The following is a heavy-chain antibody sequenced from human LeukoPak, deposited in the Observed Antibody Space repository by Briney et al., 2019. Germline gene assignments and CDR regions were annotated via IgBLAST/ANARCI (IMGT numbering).Heavy chain of an antibody. Sequence: GGSLRLSCAASGFTFSSYAMSWVRQAPGKGLEWVSAISGSGGSTYYADSGKGRFTISRDNSKNTLYLQMNSLRAGDTAVYYCAKDLIGVGGSYAPYYYYGMDVWGQGTTVTVSS. V-gene: IGHV3-23*01. CDR1: GFTFSSYA. D-gene: IGHD1-26*01. J-gene: IGHJ6*02. CDR3: AKDLIGVGGSYAPYYYYGMDV. CDR2: ISGSGGST.